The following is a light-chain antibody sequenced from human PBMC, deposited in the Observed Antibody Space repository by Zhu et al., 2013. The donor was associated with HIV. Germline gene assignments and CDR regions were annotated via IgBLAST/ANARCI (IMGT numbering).Light chain of an antibody. V-gene: IGKV3-15*01. J-gene: IGKJ1*01. CDR2: AAS. CDR1: QSVTNN. Sequence: EIVMTQSPATLSVSPGDTATLSCRASQSVTNNLAWYQQKVGQAPRLLIYAASTRVAGVPGRFTGTGSGTDFTLTISSLQPEDFATYFCQQSYNSPPTFGQGTKVEIK. CDR3: QQSYNSPPT.